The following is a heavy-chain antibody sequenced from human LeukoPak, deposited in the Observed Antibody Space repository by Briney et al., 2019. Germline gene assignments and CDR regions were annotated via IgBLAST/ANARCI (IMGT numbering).Heavy chain of an antibody. CDR1: GGSFSGYY. CDR2: INHSGST. J-gene: IGHJ4*02. Sequence: PSETLSLTCAVYGGSFSGYYWSWIRQPPGKGLEWIGEINHSGSTNYNPSLKSRVTISVDTSKNQFSLRLSSVTAADTAVYYCAREGLAYDYVWGSYRSRRDFDYWGQGTLVTVSS. D-gene: IGHD3-16*02. V-gene: IGHV4-34*01. CDR3: AREGLAYDYVWGSYRSRRDFDY.